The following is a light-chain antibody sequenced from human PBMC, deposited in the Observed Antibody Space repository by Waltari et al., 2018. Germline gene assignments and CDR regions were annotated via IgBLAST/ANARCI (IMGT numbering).Light chain of an antibody. V-gene: IGLV1-51*02. Sequence: QSVLTQPPSVSAAPGQKVSISCSGSTSNIGNNYVSWYHQFPGEAPKVLIYGNDKRTTGIPDRFSGSKSGTSATLDITGLQTGDEAVYYCGTWDNTLSAVFGGGTKVTVL. J-gene: IGLJ2*01. CDR2: GND. CDR1: TSNIGNNY. CDR3: GTWDNTLSAV.